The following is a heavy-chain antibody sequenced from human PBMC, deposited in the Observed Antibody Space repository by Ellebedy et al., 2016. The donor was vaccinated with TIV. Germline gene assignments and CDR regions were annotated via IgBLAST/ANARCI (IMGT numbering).Heavy chain of an antibody. CDR1: GFTVSSNY. CDR2: ISWNSGSI. V-gene: IGHV3-9*01. J-gene: IGHJ5*02. Sequence: SLKISXAASGFTVSSNYMSWVRQAPGKGLEWVSGISWNSGSIGYADSVKGRFTISRDNAKNSLYLQMNSLRAEDTALYYCAKDKRPYGDYAHNWFDPWGQGTLVTVSS. D-gene: IGHD4-17*01. CDR3: AKDKRPYGDYAHNWFDP.